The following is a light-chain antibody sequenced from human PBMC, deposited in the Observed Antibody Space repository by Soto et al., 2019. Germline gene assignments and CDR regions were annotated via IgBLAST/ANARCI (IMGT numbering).Light chain of an antibody. V-gene: IGKV1-12*01. CDR1: QGISSW. Sequence: DIQMTQSPSSVSASVGDRVTITCRASQGISSWLAWYQQKPGKAPKLLLYAVSSLQSGVPSRFNHIGSGTDFTLTIGSQQPEDFATYYCQQTNTVRLTFGGGTKVEIK. CDR3: QQTNTVRLT. J-gene: IGKJ4*01. CDR2: AVS.